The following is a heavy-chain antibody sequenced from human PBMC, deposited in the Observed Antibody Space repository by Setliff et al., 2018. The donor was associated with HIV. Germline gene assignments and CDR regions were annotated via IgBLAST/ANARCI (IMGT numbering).Heavy chain of an antibody. Sequence: SETLSLTCRVSGDSISSGSYYWSWIRLPAGKGLEWIGQIHTTGSTNYNPSLKSRVTISIDTSKNQFSLKLNSVTATDTAVYYCAKRTFGSGRFDPWGQGTLVTVSS. D-gene: IGHD3-16*01. CDR2: IHTTGST. J-gene: IGHJ5*02. CDR1: GDSISSGSYY. V-gene: IGHV4-61*09. CDR3: AKRTFGSGRFDP.